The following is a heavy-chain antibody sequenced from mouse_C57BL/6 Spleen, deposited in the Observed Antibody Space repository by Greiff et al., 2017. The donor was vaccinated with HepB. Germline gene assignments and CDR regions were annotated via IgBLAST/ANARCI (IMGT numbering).Heavy chain of an antibody. D-gene: IGHD2-4*01. CDR3: ARRGDYDGYYYAMDY. CDR2: ISSGGSYT. V-gene: IGHV5-6*01. Sequence: EVQVVESGGDLVKPGGSLKLSCAASGFTFSSYGMSWVRQTPDKRLEWVATISSGGSYTYYPDSVKGRFTISRDNAKNTLYLQMSSLKSEDTAMYYCARRGDYDGYYYAMDYWGQGTSVTVSS. J-gene: IGHJ4*01. CDR1: GFTFSSYG.